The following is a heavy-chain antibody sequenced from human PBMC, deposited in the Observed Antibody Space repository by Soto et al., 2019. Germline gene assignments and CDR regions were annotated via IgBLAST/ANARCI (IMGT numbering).Heavy chain of an antibody. J-gene: IGHJ2*01. CDR1: GYTFSSYW. Sequence: EVQLVESGGGLVQPGASLRLSCAASGYTFSSYWMSWVRQAPGKGLEWVANINQDGSEKYYLDSVKGRFTVPRDNAKNSLYLQMNSLRAEDTAVYYCARRWLGVLGLWGRGTLVTVSS. CDR3: ARRWLGVLGL. V-gene: IGHV3-7*01. CDR2: INQDGSEK. D-gene: IGHD2-8*01.